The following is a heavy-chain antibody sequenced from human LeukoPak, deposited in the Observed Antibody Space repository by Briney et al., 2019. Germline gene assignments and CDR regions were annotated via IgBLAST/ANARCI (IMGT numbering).Heavy chain of an antibody. CDR1: GFPLSTYW. V-gene: IGHV3-7*01. CDR2: MKQDGGEK. Sequence: GGSLRLSCVAPGFPLSTYWMSWVRQAPGQGLEWVAYMKQDGGEKYYVDSVKGRFTISRDNAKNSLYLQMNSLRGEDTAVYYCARHRRIAIRLTAYDVWGHGTMVTVSS. J-gene: IGHJ3*01. CDR3: ARHRRIAIRLTAYDV. D-gene: IGHD2-21*01.